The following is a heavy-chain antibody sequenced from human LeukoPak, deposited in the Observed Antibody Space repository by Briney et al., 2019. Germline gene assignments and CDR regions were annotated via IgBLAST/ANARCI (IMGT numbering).Heavy chain of an antibody. CDR3: ARISLVWVKDFYYYMDV. V-gene: IGHV4-38-2*02. CDR1: GYSISSGFY. Sequence: PSETLSLTCSVSGYSISSGFYWGWIRQPPGKGLEWIGSIFHSGSTYYNPSLKSRVTISIDTSKNQFSLKLSSVTAAETAIYYCARISLVWVKDFYYYMDVWGKGTTVTVSS. CDR2: IFHSGST. J-gene: IGHJ6*03. D-gene: IGHD3-16*02.